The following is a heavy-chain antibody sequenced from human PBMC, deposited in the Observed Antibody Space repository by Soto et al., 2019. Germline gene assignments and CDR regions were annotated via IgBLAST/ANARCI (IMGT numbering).Heavy chain of an antibody. Sequence: HPGGSLRLSCAASGFTFSSYGMHWVRQAPGKGLEWVAVISYDGSNKYYADSVKGRFTISRDNSKNTLYLQMNSLRAEDTAVYYCANEVGDIRGYCSGGSCYPEGYFDYWGQGTLVTVSS. J-gene: IGHJ4*02. V-gene: IGHV3-30*18. CDR3: ANEVGDIRGYCSGGSCYPEGYFDY. D-gene: IGHD2-15*01. CDR1: GFTFSSYG. CDR2: ISYDGSNK.